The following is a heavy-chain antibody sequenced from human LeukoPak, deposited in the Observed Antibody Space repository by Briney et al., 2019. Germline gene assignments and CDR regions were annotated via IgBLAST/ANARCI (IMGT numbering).Heavy chain of an antibody. V-gene: IGHV1-18*01. D-gene: IGHD2-15*01. CDR2: ISAYNGNT. CDR1: GYSFTAYG. J-gene: IGHJ4*02. Sequence: ASVKVSCKASGYSFTAYGITWMRQAPGQGLEWMGWISAYNGNTHYAETLQDRVTITADTSTSTDYMELRSLRSDDTAIYYCARDTDLTPIVGGSEYWGQGTLVIVSS. CDR3: ARDTDLTPIVGGSEY.